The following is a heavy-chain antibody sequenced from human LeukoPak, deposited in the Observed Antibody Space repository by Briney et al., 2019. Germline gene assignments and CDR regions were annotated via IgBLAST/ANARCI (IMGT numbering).Heavy chain of an antibody. V-gene: IGHV3-7*05. CDR3: ARLAIRADTVDY. J-gene: IGHJ4*02. D-gene: IGHD3-10*01. Sequence: TGGSLILSCAASGFTFGSYWMSWVRQAPGKGLEWVANINQVGSVEKYVDSVKGRFAISRDNARNSLYLQMNSLRAEDTAVYYCARLAIRADTVDYWGQGTLVTVSS. CDR2: INQVGSVE. CDR1: GFTFGSYW.